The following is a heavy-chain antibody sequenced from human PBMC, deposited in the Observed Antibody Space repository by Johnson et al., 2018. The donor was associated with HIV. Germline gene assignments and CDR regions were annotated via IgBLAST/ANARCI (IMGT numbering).Heavy chain of an antibody. CDR3: AKDERQLGGWSHAFDI. Sequence: QVQLVESGGGVVQPGGSLRLSCAASGFTFSSYRMHWVRQAPGKGLEWVAFIRYDGSNKYYADSEKGRFTISRDNSKNTLYLQIISLRAEDTAVYFCAKDERQLGGWSHAFDIWGQGTKVTVSS. CDR1: GFTFSSYR. D-gene: IGHD3-16*01. CDR2: IRYDGSNK. J-gene: IGHJ3*02. V-gene: IGHV3-30*02.